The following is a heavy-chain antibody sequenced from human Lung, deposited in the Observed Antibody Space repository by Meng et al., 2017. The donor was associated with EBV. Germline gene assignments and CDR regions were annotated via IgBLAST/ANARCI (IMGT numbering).Heavy chain of an antibody. CDR3: ARLTGTGWFDP. CDR2: ISSGNSYI. J-gene: IGHJ5*02. V-gene: IGHV3-21*02. Sequence: EVQLVESGGXRVKPGESLRLSCVASGFIFSDYNMNWLRQAPGKGLEWVSSISSGNSYIYYADSVKGRFSISRDNAKNSLSLQMNSLRADDTAVYYCARLTGTGWFDPWGQGTLVTVSS. CDR1: GFIFSDYN. D-gene: IGHD1-7*01.